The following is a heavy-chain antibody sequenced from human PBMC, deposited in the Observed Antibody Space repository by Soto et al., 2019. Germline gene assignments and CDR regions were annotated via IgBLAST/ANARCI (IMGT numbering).Heavy chain of an antibody. Sequence: EVQLVESGGGLVKPGGSLRLSCAASGFPFSLAWMSWVRQAPGEGLEWVARIKSETDGGTTDYAAPVEGRFTISRDDSKNTLDLQMGNLKTDDTAVYYCTTYDYCWGNSRIRWAYWGQGALVTVSS. CDR3: TTYDYCWGNSRIRWAY. CDR1: GFPFSLAW. CDR2: IKSETDGGTT. J-gene: IGHJ4*02. V-gene: IGHV3-15*01. D-gene: IGHD3-16*02.